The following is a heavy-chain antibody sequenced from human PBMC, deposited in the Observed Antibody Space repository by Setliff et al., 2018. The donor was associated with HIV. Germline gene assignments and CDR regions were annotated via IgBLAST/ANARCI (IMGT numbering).Heavy chain of an antibody. J-gene: IGHJ5*02. D-gene: IGHD4-17*01. V-gene: IGHV7-4-1*02. CDR3: ARALYGDYGGDVNWLDP. CDR1: GYTFINYA. CDR2: INTNSGSP. Sequence: ASVKVSCKASGYTFINYAMNWVRQAPGQGLEWMGWINTNSGSPTYAQAFTGRFVFPVDTSVTTAYLEISSLKAEDTAIYYCARALYGDYGGDVNWLDPWGQGTLVTVSS.